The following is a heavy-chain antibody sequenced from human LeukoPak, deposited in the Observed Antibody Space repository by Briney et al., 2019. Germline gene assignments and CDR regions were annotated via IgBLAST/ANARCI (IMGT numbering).Heavy chain of an antibody. J-gene: IGHJ4*02. Sequence: GGSLRLSCAASGFSVISSAMSWVRQAPGKGLEWVSGISVSGGTTYYADSVRGRFTISRDNSKNTLYLQMNSLRAEDTAVYYCAKATRVDTAMVPFDYWGQGTLVTVSS. V-gene: IGHV3-23*01. CDR3: AKATRVDTAMVPFDY. D-gene: IGHD5-18*01. CDR2: ISVSGGTT. CDR1: GFSVISSA.